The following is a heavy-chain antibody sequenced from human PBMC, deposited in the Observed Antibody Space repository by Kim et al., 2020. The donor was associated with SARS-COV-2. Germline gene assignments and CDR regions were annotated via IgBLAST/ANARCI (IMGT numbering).Heavy chain of an antibody. J-gene: IGHJ3*02. V-gene: IGHV4-61*01. Sequence: SETLSLTCTVSGGSISGDSISYSYWSWIRQPPGKGLEWIGFIYYSGTTNYNPSLKSRVTISLDTSKNQFSLKLSAVTAADTAVYYCVRMMTGKSRYFDI. CDR1: GGSISGDSISYSY. D-gene: IGHD3-9*01. CDR2: IYYSGTT. CDR3: VRMMTGKSRYFDI.